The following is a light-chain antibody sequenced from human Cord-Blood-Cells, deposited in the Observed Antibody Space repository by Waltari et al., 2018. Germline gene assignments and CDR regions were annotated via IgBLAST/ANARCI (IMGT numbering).Light chain of an antibody. CDR2: WAS. Sequence: DIVMTQSPDSLAVSLGERATINCKSRQSVLYSSNSQYYLAWYQQKPGQPPKLLIYWASTRESGVPDRFSGSGSGTDFTLTISSLQAEDVAVYYCQQYYSTPFTFGPGTKVDIK. J-gene: IGKJ3*01. CDR3: QQYYSTPFT. CDR1: QSVLYSSNSQYY. V-gene: IGKV4-1*01.